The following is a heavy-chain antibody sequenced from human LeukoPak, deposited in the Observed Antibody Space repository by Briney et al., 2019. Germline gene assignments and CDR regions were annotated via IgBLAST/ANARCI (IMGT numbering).Heavy chain of an antibody. CDR1: GGSISSYY. D-gene: IGHD4-23*01. Sequence: SETLSLTCTVSGGSISSYYWSWIRQPPGKGLEWIGYIYYSGSTNYNPSLKRRVTISVDTSKNQFSLKLSSVTAADTAVYYCARALSGGPDYWGQGTLVTVSS. CDR3: ARALSGGPDY. J-gene: IGHJ4*02. CDR2: IYYSGST. V-gene: IGHV4-59*01.